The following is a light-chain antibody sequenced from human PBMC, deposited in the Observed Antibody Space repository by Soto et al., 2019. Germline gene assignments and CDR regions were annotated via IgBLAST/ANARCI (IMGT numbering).Light chain of an antibody. CDR2: AAS. Sequence: AIQMTQSPSSLSASVGDRVTITCRASQGIRSDLGWYQQKPGKAPKLLIYAASSLQSGVPSRFSGRGSGTDFTLTINSLQPEDFATYFCLQDYNYTRTFGQGTRVDIK. J-gene: IGKJ1*01. V-gene: IGKV1-6*01. CDR3: LQDYNYTRT. CDR1: QGIRSD.